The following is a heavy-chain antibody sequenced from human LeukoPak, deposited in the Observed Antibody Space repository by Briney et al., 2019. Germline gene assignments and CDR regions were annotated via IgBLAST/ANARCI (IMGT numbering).Heavy chain of an antibody. CDR3: ARDACTNGVCYTASLYYYYYYYMDV. CDR1: GFTFSSYS. V-gene: IGHV3-21*01. CDR2: ISSSSSYI. Sequence: PGGSPRLSCAASGFTFSSYSMNWVRQAPGKGLEWVSSISSSSSYIYYADSVKGRFTISRDNAKNSLYLQMNSLRAEDTAVYYCARDACTNGVCYTASLYYYYYYYMDVWGKGTTVTVSS. D-gene: IGHD2-8*01. J-gene: IGHJ6*03.